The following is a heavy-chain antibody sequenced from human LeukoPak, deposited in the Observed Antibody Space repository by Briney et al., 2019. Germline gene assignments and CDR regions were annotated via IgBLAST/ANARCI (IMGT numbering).Heavy chain of an antibody. V-gene: IGHV4-34*01. CDR2: INHSGST. J-gene: IGHJ6*03. D-gene: IGHD3-10*01. CDR1: GGSFSGYY. CDR3: ARRPSRGYYGSGMTYYYYYYMDV. Sequence: SETLSLTCTVYGGSFSGYYWSWIRQPPGKGLEWIGEINHSGSTNYNPSLKSRVTISVDTSKNQFSLKLSSVTAADTAVYYCARRPSRGYYGSGMTYYYYYYMDVWGKGTTVTISS.